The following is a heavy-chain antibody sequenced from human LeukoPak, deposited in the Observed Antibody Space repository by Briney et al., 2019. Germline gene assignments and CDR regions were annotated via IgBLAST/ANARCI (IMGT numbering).Heavy chain of an antibody. CDR2: IIPIFGTA. CDR1: GGTFSSYA. D-gene: IGHD2-15*01. V-gene: IGHV1-69*13. J-gene: IGHJ6*02. Sequence: SVKVSCKASGGTFSSYAISWVRQAPGQGLEWMGGIIPIFGTANYAQKFQGRVTITADESTSTAYMELSSLRSEDTAVYYCASPLDIVVVVAATGRHYSFYGMDVWGQGTTVTVSS. CDR3: ASPLDIVVVVAATGRHYSFYGMDV.